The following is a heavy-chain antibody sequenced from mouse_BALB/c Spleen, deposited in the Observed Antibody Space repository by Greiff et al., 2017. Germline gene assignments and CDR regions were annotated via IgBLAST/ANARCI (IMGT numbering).Heavy chain of an antibody. D-gene: IGHD2-1*01. CDR3: ARETTRAMDY. J-gene: IGHJ4*01. CDR1: GYSFTGYY. Sequence: EVQLQQSGPELVKPGASVKISCKASGYSFTGYYMHWVKQSHVKSLEWIGRINPYNGATSYNQNFKDKASLTVDKSSSTAYMELHSLTSEDSAVYYCARETTRAMDYWGQGTSVTVSS. CDR2: INPYNGAT. V-gene: IGHV1-31*01.